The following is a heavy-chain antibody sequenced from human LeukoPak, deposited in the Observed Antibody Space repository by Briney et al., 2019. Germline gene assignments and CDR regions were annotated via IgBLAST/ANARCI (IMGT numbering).Heavy chain of an antibody. CDR1: GYTFTGYY. D-gene: IGHD3-3*01. CDR2: INPNRGGT. Sequence: ASVKVTCKASGYTFTGYYMHWVRHAPGQGLEWMGWINPNRGGTNYAQKFQGRVTMTRDTSISTAYMELSRLRSDDTAVYYCARDRESYDFSNWFDPWGQGTLVTVSS. J-gene: IGHJ5*02. V-gene: IGHV1-2*02. CDR3: ARDRESYDFSNWFDP.